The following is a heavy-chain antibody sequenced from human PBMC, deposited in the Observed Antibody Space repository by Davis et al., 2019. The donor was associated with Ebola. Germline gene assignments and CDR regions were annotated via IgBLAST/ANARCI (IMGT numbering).Heavy chain of an antibody. V-gene: IGHV1-18*04. Sequence: ASVKVSCKASGYTFTNYGITWVRQAPGQGLEWMGWINPHNGNTNYAQNVQGRVIMTSDTATTTAYMEVGSLRSDDTAVYYCARALFPTTSDHWGQGTLVTVSS. J-gene: IGHJ4*02. CDR2: INPHNGNT. CDR3: ARALFPTTSDH. D-gene: IGHD1-1*01. CDR1: GYTFTNYG.